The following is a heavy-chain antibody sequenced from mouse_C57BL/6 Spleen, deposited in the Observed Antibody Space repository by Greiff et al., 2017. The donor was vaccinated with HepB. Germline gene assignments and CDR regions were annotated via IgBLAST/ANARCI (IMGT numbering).Heavy chain of an antibody. CDR3: ARRGGSGYRGYYFDY. CDR2: IDPSDSYT. V-gene: IGHV1-69*01. Sequence: QVQLQQPGAELVMPGASVKLSCKASGYTFTSYWMHWVKQRPGQGLEWIGEIDPSDSYTNYNQKFKGKSTLTVDKSSSTAYMQLSRLTSEDSAVYYCARRGGSGYRGYYFDYWGQGTTLTVSS. D-gene: IGHD3-2*02. J-gene: IGHJ2*01. CDR1: GYTFTSYW.